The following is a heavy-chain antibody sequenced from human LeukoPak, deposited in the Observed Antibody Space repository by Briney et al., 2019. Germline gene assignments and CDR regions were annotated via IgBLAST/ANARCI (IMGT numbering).Heavy chain of an antibody. D-gene: IGHD3-10*01. CDR3: ARDGHYYGSGSTDP. CDR1: GYAFTGYY. V-gene: IGHV1-2*02. J-gene: IGHJ5*02. Sequence: ASVKVSCKASGYAFTGYYMHWVRQAPGQGLEWMGWINPNSGGTNYAQKFQGRVTMTRDTSISTAYMELSRLRSDDTAVYYCARDGHYYGSGSTDPWGQGTLVTVSS. CDR2: INPNSGGT.